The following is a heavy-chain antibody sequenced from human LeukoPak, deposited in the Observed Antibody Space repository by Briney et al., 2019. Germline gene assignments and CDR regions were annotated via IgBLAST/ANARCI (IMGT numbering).Heavy chain of an antibody. CDR1: GFTFSSYS. J-gene: IGHJ3*02. CDR3: AREGPNYYGSGSYFRGDAFDI. CDR2: ISSSSSYI. D-gene: IGHD3-10*01. V-gene: IGHV3-21*01. Sequence: PGGSLRLSCAASGFTFSSYSMTWVRQAPGKGLEWVSSISSSSSYIYHADSVKGRFTISRDNAKNSLYLQMNSLRAEDTAVYYCAREGPNYYGSGSYFRGDAFDIWGQGTMVTVSS.